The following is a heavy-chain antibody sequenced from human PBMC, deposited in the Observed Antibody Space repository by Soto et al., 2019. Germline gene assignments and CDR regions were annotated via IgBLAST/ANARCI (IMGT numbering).Heavy chain of an antibody. Sequence: SETLSLTCAVYGGSFSGYYWSWIRQPPGKGLEWIGEINHSGSTNYNPSLKSRVTISVDTSKNQFSLKLSSVTAADTAVYYCARGKRYYYGSGSYSGGKYMDVWGKGTTVTVSS. J-gene: IGHJ6*03. V-gene: IGHV4-34*01. CDR1: GGSFSGYY. D-gene: IGHD3-10*01. CDR3: ARGKRYYYGSGSYSGGKYMDV. CDR2: INHSGST.